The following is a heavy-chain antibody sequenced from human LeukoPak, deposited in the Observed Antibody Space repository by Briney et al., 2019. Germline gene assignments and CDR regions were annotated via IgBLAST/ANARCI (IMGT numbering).Heavy chain of an antibody. Sequence: GGSLRLSCAASGFTFSDYYMSWIRQAPGKGLECVSYISSSGNTTYHADSVKGRFTISRDNAKNSLYLQMSSLRAEDTAVYYCARDGAAAGQGYWGQGTLVTVSS. CDR3: ARDGAAAGQGY. J-gene: IGHJ4*02. CDR2: ISSSGNTT. CDR1: GFTFSDYY. V-gene: IGHV3-11*04. D-gene: IGHD6-13*01.